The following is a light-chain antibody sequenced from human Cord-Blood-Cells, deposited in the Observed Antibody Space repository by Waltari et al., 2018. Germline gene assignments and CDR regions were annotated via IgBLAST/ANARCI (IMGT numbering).Light chain of an antibody. CDR2: DTS. J-gene: IGLJ3*02. CDR1: SEAATSVHH. Sequence: QTVVTQSPSLPVSPAATVTLTCSSSSEAATSVHHPYWFQQKPCQAPRTLIYDTSNNHSWTPSRFSGSLLGGKAALTLSGAQPEDEAEYYCLLSYSGARVFGGGTKLTVL. CDR3: LLSYSGARV. V-gene: IGLV7-46*01.